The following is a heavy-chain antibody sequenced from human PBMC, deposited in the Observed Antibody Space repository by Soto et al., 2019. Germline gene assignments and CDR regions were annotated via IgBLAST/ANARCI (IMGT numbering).Heavy chain of an antibody. Sequence: LGGSLRLSCAASGFTLSSYSMNWVRQAPGEGLEWVSSISSSSTYIYYADSVKGRFTISRDNAKNSVYLQMNSLRAEDTAVYYCAREAWGVSATIHFDSWGPGTLVTVSA. J-gene: IGHJ4*02. D-gene: IGHD2-15*01. CDR3: AREAWGVSATIHFDS. CDR1: GFTLSSYS. V-gene: IGHV3-21*01. CDR2: ISSSSTYI.